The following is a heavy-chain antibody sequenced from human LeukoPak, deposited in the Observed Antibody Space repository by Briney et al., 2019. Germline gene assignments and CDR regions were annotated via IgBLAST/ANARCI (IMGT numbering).Heavy chain of an antibody. CDR3: ARDRYDFWSGPVDY. CDR1: GYTSTGNY. J-gene: IGHJ4*02. CDR2: INPNSGGP. V-gene: IGHV1-2*02. Sequence: GASVKVSCKASGYTSTGNYIHWVRQAPGQGLEWMGWINPNSGGPNYAQKFQGRVTMTLDTSISTAYMELSRLTSDDTAVYYCARDRYDFWSGPVDYWGQGTLVTVSS. D-gene: IGHD3-3*01.